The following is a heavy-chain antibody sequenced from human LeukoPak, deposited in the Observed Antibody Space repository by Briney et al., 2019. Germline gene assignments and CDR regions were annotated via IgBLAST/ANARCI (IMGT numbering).Heavy chain of an antibody. CDR2: INPNSGGT. CDR1: GYTFTGYY. J-gene: IGHJ3*02. CDR3: ARVDTAMVIVAFDI. V-gene: IGHV1-2*02. Sequence: ASVKVSCKASGYTFTGYYMHWVRQAPGQGLEWMGWINPNSGGTNYAQKFQGRVTMTTDTSTSTAYMELRSLRSDDTAVYYCARVDTAMVIVAFDIWGQGTMVTVSS. D-gene: IGHD5-18*01.